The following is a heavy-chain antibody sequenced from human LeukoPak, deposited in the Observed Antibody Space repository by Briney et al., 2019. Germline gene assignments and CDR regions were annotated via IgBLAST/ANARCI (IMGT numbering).Heavy chain of an antibody. D-gene: IGHD6-13*01. CDR1: GFTFSTYG. CDR2: ISYDGSHK. V-gene: IGHV3-30*19. Sequence: PGGSLRLSCAASGFTFSTYGMHWGRQAPGKGLEWVAVISYDGSHKYYADSVKGRLTISRDNSKNTLYLQMNSLRAEDTAVYYCAREGSSTWSSFDYWGQGTLVTVSS. J-gene: IGHJ4*02. CDR3: AREGSSTWSSFDY.